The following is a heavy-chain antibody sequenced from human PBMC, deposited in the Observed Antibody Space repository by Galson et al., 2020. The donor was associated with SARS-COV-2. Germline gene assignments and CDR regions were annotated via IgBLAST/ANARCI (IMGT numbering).Heavy chain of an antibody. CDR1: RGYG. J-gene: IGHJ6*02. V-gene: IGHV3-30*18. CDR3: AKDPAYYDFWSGYLSPPDDYYYYGMDV. Sequence: RGYGMHWVRPAPGKGLAGVAVISYDGSNKYYADSGKGRFTISRDNSKNTLYLQMNSLRAEDTAVYYCAKDPAYYDFWSGYLSPPDDYYYYGMDVWGQGTTVTVSS. D-gene: IGHD3-3*01. CDR2: ISYDGSNK.